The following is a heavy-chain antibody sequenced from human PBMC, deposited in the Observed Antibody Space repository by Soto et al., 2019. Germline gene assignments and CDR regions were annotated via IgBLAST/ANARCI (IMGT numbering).Heavy chain of an antibody. CDR1: GGTFSSFV. V-gene: IGHV1-69*04. CDR3: AREGDMKFLSDSSDEPGY. J-gene: IGHJ4*02. CDR2: IIPSIGII. D-gene: IGHD3-22*01. Sequence: QVQLVQSGAEVKKPGSSVKVSCKASGGTFSSFVISWVRQAPGQGLEWMGRIIPSIGIINYAQKFQGRVTITADTSTSTAYMELSSLRSDDTAVYYCAREGDMKFLSDSSDEPGYWGQGTLVTVSS.